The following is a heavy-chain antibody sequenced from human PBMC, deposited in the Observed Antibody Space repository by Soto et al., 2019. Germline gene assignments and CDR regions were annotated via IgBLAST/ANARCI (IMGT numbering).Heavy chain of an antibody. D-gene: IGHD6-13*01. V-gene: IGHV1-8*01. CDR2: INLKSGNT. CDR3: ARGRGAVAGGMLDY. Sequence: ASVKVSCKASGYTFTSYDINWVRQATGQGLEWVGRINLKSGNTVFAQRFQGRAAMTRNISISTTKMEVSGLQVEDTAVYYCARGRGAVAGGMLDYWGPGTSVTVST. J-gene: IGHJ4*02. CDR1: GYTFTSYD.